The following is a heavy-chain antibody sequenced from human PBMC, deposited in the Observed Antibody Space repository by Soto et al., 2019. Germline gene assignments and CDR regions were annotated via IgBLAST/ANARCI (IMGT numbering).Heavy chain of an antibody. CDR2: IWNDGSNS. CDR1: GFTFNNYG. D-gene: IGHD6-13*01. Sequence: VQLVESGGGVVQPGRSLRLSCAASGFTFNNYGMHWVRQAPGKGLEWLAVIWNDGSNSSYANSVKGQFTISRDNSKNTLYLQMSSLRAEDTAVYYCARRQIPPPTRGAANARGGMDVWGQGTTVTVSS. V-gene: IGHV3-33*01. J-gene: IGHJ6*02. CDR3: ARRQIPPPTRGAANARGGMDV.